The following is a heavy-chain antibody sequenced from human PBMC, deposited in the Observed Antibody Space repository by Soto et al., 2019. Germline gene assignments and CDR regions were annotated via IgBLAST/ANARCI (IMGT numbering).Heavy chain of an antibody. J-gene: IGHJ4*02. CDR2: INHSGST. V-gene: IGHV4-34*01. Sequence: PSETLSLTCAVYGGSFSGYYWSWIRQPPGKGLEWIGEINHSGSTNYNPSLKSRVTIPVDTSKNQFSLKLSSVTAADTAVYYCARVLYYGSGSYGYWGQGTLVTVSS. D-gene: IGHD3-10*01. CDR1: GGSFSGYY. CDR3: ARVLYYGSGSYGY.